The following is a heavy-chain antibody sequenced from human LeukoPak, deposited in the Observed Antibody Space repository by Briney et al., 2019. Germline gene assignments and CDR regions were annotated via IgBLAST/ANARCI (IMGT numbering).Heavy chain of an antibody. CDR2: IYHSGST. CDR1: GGSISSGSYY. Sequence: SETLSLTCTVSGGSISSGSYYWSWIRQPAGKGLEWIGSIYHSGSTYYNPSLKSRVTISVDTSKNQFSLKLSSVTAADTAVYYCARDPRGYSGYDAGYWGQGTLVTVSS. CDR3: ARDPRGYSGYDAGY. D-gene: IGHD5-12*01. V-gene: IGHV4-39*07. J-gene: IGHJ4*02.